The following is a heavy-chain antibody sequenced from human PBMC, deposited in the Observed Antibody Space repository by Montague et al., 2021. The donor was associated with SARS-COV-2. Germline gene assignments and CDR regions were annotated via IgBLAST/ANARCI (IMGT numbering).Heavy chain of an antibody. Sequence: SETLSLTCAVHGGSFSTYSWNWIRQPPGKGLEWIGEIHHGGSTNYNPSLKIRVTISAATSKNQFSLKLTSVAAADTAVYYCARLGDGVVPSPILGVGPCYSYYYLDVWGKGTTVTVSS. J-gene: IGHJ6*03. CDR1: GGSFSTYS. CDR3: ARLGDGVVPSPILGVGPCYSYYYLDV. V-gene: IGHV4-34*01. D-gene: IGHD3-10*01. CDR2: IHHGGST.